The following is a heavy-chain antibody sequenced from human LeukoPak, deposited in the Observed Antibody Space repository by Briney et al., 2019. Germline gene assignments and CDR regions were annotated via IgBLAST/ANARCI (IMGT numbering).Heavy chain of an antibody. V-gene: IGHV3-23*01. CDR3: AKRGVVIRVIVVDFHKEAYYCVS. D-gene: IGHD2-15*01. CDR1: GITLSNYG. Sequence: PGGSLRLSCAVSGITLSNYGMSWVRQAPGKGLEWVAGISGSGGGTNYADSVKGRFTIFRDNSKNTLYLQMNRLRVEDTAVYFCAKRGVVIRVIVVDFHKEAYYCVSWGRGALVTVSS. CDR2: ISGSGGGT. J-gene: IGHJ4*02.